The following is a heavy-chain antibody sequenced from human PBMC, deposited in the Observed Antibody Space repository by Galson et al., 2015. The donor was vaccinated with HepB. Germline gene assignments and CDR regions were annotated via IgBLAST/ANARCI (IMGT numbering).Heavy chain of an antibody. CDR3: ARVRGDLYDPRTYYFDY. CDR1: GFTFSSYR. CDR2: VKEDGSEK. V-gene: IGHV3-7*03. J-gene: IGHJ4*02. Sequence: LRLSCAASGFTFSSYRLSWVRQAPGKGLECVANVKEDGSEKYFVDSVKGRFTIPRDNARDPLYLQMNSLRAEDTAVYYCARVRGDLYDPRTYYFDYWGQGTLVTVSS. D-gene: IGHD3-10*01.